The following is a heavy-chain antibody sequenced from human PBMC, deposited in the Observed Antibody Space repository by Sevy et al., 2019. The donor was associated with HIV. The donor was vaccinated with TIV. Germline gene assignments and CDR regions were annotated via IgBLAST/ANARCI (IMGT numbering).Heavy chain of an antibody. J-gene: IGHJ4*02. CDR1: GFTFGDYA. D-gene: IGHD1-1*01. CDR2: LKHKAYGGTL. Sequence: GGSLRLSCTGSGFTFGDYAMSWVRQAPGKGLEWAAFLKHKAYGGTLDYAASLKGRFSISRDDSKSIAHLQMNDLKTEDTAIYYSTRWKGAQSIFDYWGQGALVTVSS. V-gene: IGHV3-49*04. CDR3: TRWKGAQSIFDY.